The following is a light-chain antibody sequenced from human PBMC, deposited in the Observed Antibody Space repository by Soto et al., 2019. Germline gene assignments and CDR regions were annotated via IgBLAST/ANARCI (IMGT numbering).Light chain of an antibody. CDR3: TSWTTSTTMI. CDR1: SSDIGAYNF. J-gene: IGLJ2*01. V-gene: IGLV2-14*03. Sequence: QSVLTQPASVSGSPGQSITISCTGTSSDIGAYNFVSWYQQHPGKAPKLMLYDVNIRPSGVSNRFSGSKSSNTASLTISGLQAEDEADYYCTSWTTSTTMIFGGVTKVTVL. CDR2: DVN.